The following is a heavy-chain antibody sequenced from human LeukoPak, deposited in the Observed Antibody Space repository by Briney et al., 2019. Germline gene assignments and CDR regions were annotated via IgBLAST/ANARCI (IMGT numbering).Heavy chain of an antibody. CDR3: ARDLLRWEPTGTVGY. V-gene: IGHV3-33*08. D-gene: IGHD1-26*01. Sequence: GGSLRLSCAASGFTFSNYPVHWVRQAPGKGLEWVAVIWYDGSNKYYADSVKGRFTISRDNSKNTLYLQMNSLRAEDTAVYYCARDLLRWEPTGTVGYWGQGTLVTVSS. J-gene: IGHJ4*02. CDR2: IWYDGSNK. CDR1: GFTFSNYP.